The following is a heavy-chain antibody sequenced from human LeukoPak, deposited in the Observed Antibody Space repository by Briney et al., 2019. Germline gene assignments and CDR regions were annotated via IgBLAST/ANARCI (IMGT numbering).Heavy chain of an antibody. Sequence: GGSLRLSCAASGFTVSSNYMSWVRQAPGKGLEWVSVIYSGGSTYYADSVKGRFTISRDNSKNTLYLQMNSLRAEDTAVYYCATSYGSGSYYNEGYWGQGTLVTVSS. J-gene: IGHJ4*02. CDR1: GFTVSSNY. CDR3: ATSYGSGSYYNEGY. D-gene: IGHD3-10*01. CDR2: IYSGGST. V-gene: IGHV3-53*01.